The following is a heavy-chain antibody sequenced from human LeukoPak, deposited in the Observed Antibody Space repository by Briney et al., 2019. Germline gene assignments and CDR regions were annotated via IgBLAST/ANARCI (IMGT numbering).Heavy chain of an antibody. CDR1: GYTFNGYY. Sequence: GASVKGSCKASGYTFNGYYKHWVRQAPGQGLEWMGWINPNSGGTNDAQKCQGRVTMTRDTYIRTAYMELSRMRSDDTAVYYCAIRFSGYSSGYGADAFDIWGQRTMVTVSS. V-gene: IGHV1-2*02. CDR3: AIRFSGYSSGYGADAFDI. D-gene: IGHD6-19*01. CDR2: INPNSGGT. J-gene: IGHJ3*02.